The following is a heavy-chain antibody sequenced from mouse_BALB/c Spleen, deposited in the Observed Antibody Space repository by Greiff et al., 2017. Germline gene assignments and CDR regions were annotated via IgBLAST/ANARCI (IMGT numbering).Heavy chain of an antibody. D-gene: IGHD1-1*01. V-gene: IGHV3-8*02. CDR3: ARYYYGSSYYFDY. J-gene: IGHJ2*01. CDR1: GDSITSGY. Sequence: EVQLQESGPSLVKPSQTLSLTCSVTGDSITSGYWNWIRKFPGNKLEYMGYISYSGSTYYNPSLKSRISITRDTSKNQHYLQLNSVTTEDTATYYCARYYYGSSYYFDYWGQGTTLTVSS. CDR2: ISYSGST.